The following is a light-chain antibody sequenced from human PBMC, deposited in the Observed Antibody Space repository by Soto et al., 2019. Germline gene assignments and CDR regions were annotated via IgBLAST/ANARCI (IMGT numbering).Light chain of an antibody. CDR1: QDISVY. J-gene: IGKJ5*01. CDR2: SAS. CDR3: QKFNTAPLT. V-gene: IGKV1-27*01. Sequence: DIQMTQSPSSLSASVGDRVTITCRASQDISVYLAWYQQKPGKVPKLLIYSASTLKSGVPSRFSGSGSGTDFTPTISSLQPEDVATYYGQKFNTAPLTFGQGKRLYIK.